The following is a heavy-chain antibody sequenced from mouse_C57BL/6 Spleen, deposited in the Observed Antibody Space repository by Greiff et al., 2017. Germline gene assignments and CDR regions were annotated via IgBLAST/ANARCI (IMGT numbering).Heavy chain of an antibody. V-gene: IGHV5-6*01. CDR2: ISSGGSYT. J-gene: IGHJ4*01. CDR3: ARGTTDAMDD. CDR1: GFTFSSYG. D-gene: IGHD1-1*01. Sequence: EVKLVESGGDLVKPGGSLKLSCAASGFTFSSYGMSWVRPTPDKRLEWVATISSGGSYTYYPDSVKGRFTISRDNAKNTLYLQMSSLKSEDTAMYYCARGTTDAMDDWGQGTSVTVSS.